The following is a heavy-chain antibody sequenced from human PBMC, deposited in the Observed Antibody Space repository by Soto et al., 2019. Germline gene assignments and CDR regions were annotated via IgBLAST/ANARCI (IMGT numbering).Heavy chain of an antibody. CDR2: ISWDGGST. CDR1: GFTFDDYT. D-gene: IGHD6-13*01. J-gene: IGHJ6*02. CDR3: AKDTSAGRLYYYYYGMDV. Sequence: GGSLRLSCAASGFTFDDYTMHWARQAPGKGLEWVSLISWDGGSTYYADSVRGRFTISRDNSKNSLYLQMNSLRSEDTALYYCAKDTSAGRLYYYYYGMDVWGQGTTVTVSS. V-gene: IGHV3-43*01.